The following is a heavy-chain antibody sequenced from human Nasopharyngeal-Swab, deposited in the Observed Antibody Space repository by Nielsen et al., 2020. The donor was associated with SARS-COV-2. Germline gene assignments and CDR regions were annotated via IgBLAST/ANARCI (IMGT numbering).Heavy chain of an antibody. CDR3: ARDERSYLDN. CDR1: GLTFSSYS. J-gene: IGHJ4*02. CDR2: ISSSSSYI. Sequence: GGSLRLSCAASGLTFSSYSMNWVRKAPGKGLEWVSSISSSSSYIYYADSVKGRFTISRDNAKNSLYLQMNSLRDEDTAVYYCARDERSYLDNWGQGTLVTVSS. V-gene: IGHV3-21*01.